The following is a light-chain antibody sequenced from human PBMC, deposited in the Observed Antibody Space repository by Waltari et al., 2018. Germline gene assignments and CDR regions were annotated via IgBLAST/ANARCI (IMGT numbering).Light chain of an antibody. CDR1: RTVRTTY. CDR3: QQYDISPLT. J-gene: IGKJ4*01. Sequence: EIVLTQSPGTLSLSPGERATLSCRASRTVRTTYLAWYQQTPGHAPTLLIYGASSRSTGIPDWFSGSGSGTGFSLTISSLDPEDFAVYYCQQYDISPLTFGGGTKVEIK. CDR2: GAS. V-gene: IGKV3-20*01.